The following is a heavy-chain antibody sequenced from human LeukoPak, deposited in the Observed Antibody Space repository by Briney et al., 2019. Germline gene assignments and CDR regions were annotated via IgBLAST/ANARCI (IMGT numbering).Heavy chain of an antibody. D-gene: IGHD3-22*01. J-gene: IGHJ4*02. CDR2: INPNSGGT. CDR3: ARDLFVGGYYGDDY. Sequence: ASVKVSCKASGYTFTGYYVHWVRQAPGQGLEWMGWINPNSGGTNYAQNFQGRVTMTRDTSISTACMELTRLKSDDTAVYYCARDLFVGGYYGDDYWGQGTLVTVSS. CDR1: GYTFTGYY. V-gene: IGHV1-2*02.